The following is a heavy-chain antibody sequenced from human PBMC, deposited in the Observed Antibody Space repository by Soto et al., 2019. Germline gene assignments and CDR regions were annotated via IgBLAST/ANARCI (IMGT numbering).Heavy chain of an antibody. CDR3: ARVLGYSFGLIDS. D-gene: IGHD5-18*01. Sequence: LRLSCAASRFIFSDYYMSWIRQAPGKGLEWISYISHSGTTIYYADSVKGRFTISRDNAKNSLYLQMNSLRAEDTAVYYCARVLGYSFGLIDSWGQGTQVTVSS. V-gene: IGHV3-11*01. CDR1: RFIFSDYY. CDR2: ISHSGTTI. J-gene: IGHJ4*02.